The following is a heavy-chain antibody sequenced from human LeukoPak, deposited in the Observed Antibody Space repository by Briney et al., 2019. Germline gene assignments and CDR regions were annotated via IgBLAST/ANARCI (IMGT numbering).Heavy chain of an antibody. CDR2: INHSGST. CDR3: ATRLGRYFDY. J-gene: IGHJ4*02. Sequence: SESLSLTCAVYGGSFSGYYWSWIRQPPGKGLEWIGEINHSGSTNYNPSLKSRVTISVDTSKNQFSLKLSSVTAADTAVYYCATRLGRYFDYWGQGTLVTVSS. V-gene: IGHV4-34*01. CDR1: GGSFSGYY. D-gene: IGHD7-27*01.